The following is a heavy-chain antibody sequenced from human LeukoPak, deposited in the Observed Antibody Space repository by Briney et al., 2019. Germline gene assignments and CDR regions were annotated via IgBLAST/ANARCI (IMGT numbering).Heavy chain of an antibody. J-gene: IGHJ4*02. Sequence: EASVKVSCKASGGTFSSYAISWVRQAPGQGLEWMGRIIPIFGTANYAQKFQGRVTITTDESTSTAYMELSSLRSEDTAVYYCARVGGRKYSGSYGTWGQGTLVTVSS. CDR2: IIPIFGTA. CDR1: GGTFSSYA. D-gene: IGHD1-26*01. CDR3: ARVGGRKYSGSYGT. V-gene: IGHV1-69*05.